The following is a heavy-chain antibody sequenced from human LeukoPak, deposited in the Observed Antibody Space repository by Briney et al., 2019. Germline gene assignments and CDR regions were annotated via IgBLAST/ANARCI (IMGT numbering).Heavy chain of an antibody. CDR2: IKEGGTYT. CDR1: GFSFSKYW. Sequence: GGSLRLSCAASGFSFSKYWMHWVRQTPGEGLVWVSRIKEGGTYTSYADSVKGRFTISRDNARNTVFLQMNSLRAEDTAVYYCARDFDMGITPGDDFDFWGQGTLVTVSS. J-gene: IGHJ4*02. D-gene: IGHD3-9*01. CDR3: ARDFDMGITPGDDFDF. V-gene: IGHV3-74*01.